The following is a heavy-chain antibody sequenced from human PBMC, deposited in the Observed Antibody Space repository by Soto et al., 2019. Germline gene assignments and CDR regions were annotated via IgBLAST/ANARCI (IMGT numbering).Heavy chain of an antibody. CDR1: GGSISSSSYY. D-gene: IGHD5-12*01. J-gene: IGHJ4*02. Sequence: SETLSLTCTVSGGSISSSSYYWGWIRQPPGKGLEWIGSIYYSGSTYYNPSLKSRVTISVDTSKNQFSLKLSSVTAADTAVYYCARHSYSGYDFDYWGQRTLVTVSS. CDR3: ARHSYSGYDFDY. CDR2: IYYSGST. V-gene: IGHV4-39*01.